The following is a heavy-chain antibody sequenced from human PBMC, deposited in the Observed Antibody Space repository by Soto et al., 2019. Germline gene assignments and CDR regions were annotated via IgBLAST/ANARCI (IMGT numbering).Heavy chain of an antibody. Sequence: ASVKVSCKVSGYTLTELSMHWVRQAPGKGLEWMGGFDPEDGETIYAQKFQGRVTMTEDTSTDTAYMELSSLRSEDTAVYYCATSLYCSGGSCYSNWFDPWGQGTLVTVSS. J-gene: IGHJ5*02. CDR3: ATSLYCSGGSCYSNWFDP. CDR2: FDPEDGET. V-gene: IGHV1-24*01. CDR1: GYTLTELS. D-gene: IGHD2-15*01.